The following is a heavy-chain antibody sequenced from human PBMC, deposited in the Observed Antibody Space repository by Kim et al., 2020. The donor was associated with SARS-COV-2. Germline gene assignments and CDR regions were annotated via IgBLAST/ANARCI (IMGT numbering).Heavy chain of an antibody. CDR3: ARQLDYGDYQPY. Sequence: NYSPSFQGHVTISADKSISTAYLQWSSLKASDTAMYYCARQLDYGDYQPYWGQGTLVTVSS. D-gene: IGHD4-17*01. J-gene: IGHJ4*02. V-gene: IGHV5-10-1*01.